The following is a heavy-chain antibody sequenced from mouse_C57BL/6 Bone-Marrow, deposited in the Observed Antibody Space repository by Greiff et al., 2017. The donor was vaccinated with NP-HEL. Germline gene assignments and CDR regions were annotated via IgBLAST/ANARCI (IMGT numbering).Heavy chain of an antibody. D-gene: IGHD1-1*01. Sequence: EVMLVESGGGLVQPGGSMKLSCAASGFTFSDAWMDWVRQSPEKGLEGVAEIRNKANNHATYYAESVKGRFTISIYDSKTCVYLQMHSLRAEDTGIYYCTRPPIYYYGSSWGQGTLVTVSA. V-gene: IGHV6-6*01. CDR3: TRPPIYYYGSS. J-gene: IGHJ3*01. CDR1: GFTFSDAW. CDR2: IRNKANNHAT.